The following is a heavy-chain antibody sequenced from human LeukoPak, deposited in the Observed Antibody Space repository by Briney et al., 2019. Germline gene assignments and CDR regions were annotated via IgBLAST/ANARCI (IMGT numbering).Heavy chain of an antibody. CDR3: ARGVVAKNNWFDP. CDR2: IIPIFGTA. CDR1: GGTFSSYA. J-gene: IGHJ5*02. V-gene: IGHV1-69*05. D-gene: IGHD5-12*01. Sequence: ASVKVSCKASGGTFSSYAISWVRQAPGQGREWMGGIIPIFGTANYAQKFQGRVTITTDESTSTAYMELSSLRSEDTAVYYCARGVVAKNNWFDPWGQGTLVTVSS.